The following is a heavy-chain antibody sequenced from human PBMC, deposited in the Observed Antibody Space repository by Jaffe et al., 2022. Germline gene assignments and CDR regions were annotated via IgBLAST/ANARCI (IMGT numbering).Heavy chain of an antibody. CDR2: INPSGGST. CDR3: ARGQWGGATTGAFDI. D-gene: IGHD1-26*01. CDR1: GYTFTSYY. V-gene: IGHV1-46*01. J-gene: IGHJ3*02. Sequence: QVQLVQSGAEVKKPGASVKVSCKASGYTFTSYYMHWVRQAPGQGLEWMGIINPSGGSTSYAQKFQGRVTMTRDTSTSTVYMELSSLRSEDTAVYYCARGQWGGATTGAFDIWGQGTMVTVSS.